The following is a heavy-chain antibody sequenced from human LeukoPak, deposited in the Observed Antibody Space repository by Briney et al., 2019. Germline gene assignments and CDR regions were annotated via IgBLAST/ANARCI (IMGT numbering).Heavy chain of an antibody. D-gene: IGHD6-6*01. CDR3: AQRDRIAARPPPYWYFDL. Sequence: PGGSLRLSCAASGSTFSSYGMHWVRQAPGKGLEWVAFRRYDGSNKYYADSVKGRFTISRDNSKNTLYLQVNSLRAEDTAVYYCAQRDRIAARPPPYWYFDLWGRGTLVTVSS. CDR2: RRYDGSNK. J-gene: IGHJ2*01. CDR1: GSTFSSYG. V-gene: IGHV3-30*02.